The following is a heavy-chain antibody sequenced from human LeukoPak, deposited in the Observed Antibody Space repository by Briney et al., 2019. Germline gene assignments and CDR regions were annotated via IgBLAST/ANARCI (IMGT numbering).Heavy chain of an antibody. V-gene: IGHV1-2*02. CDR2: INPNSGGT. Sequence: GASVKVSCKASGFTFTGYYMHWVRQAPGQGLEWMGWINPNSGGTNYAQKFQGRVTMTRDTSISTAYMELSRLRSDGTAVYYCAADVGYCSSTSCYMGWFDPWGQGTLVTVSS. J-gene: IGHJ5*02. CDR1: GFTFTGYY. CDR3: AADVGYCSSTSCYMGWFDP. D-gene: IGHD2-2*03.